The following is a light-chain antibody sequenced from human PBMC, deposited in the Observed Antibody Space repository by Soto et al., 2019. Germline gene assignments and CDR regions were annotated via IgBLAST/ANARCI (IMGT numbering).Light chain of an antibody. J-gene: IGLJ2*01. CDR1: NIGSKT. Sequence: SYELTQPPSVSVAPGKTARITCGGNNIGSKTVHWYQQKPGQAPVLVIYYDSDRPSGIPERFSGSNSGNTATLTISRVEVGDEADYYCQVWNSSSLFGGGTKLTVL. V-gene: IGLV3-21*04. CDR3: QVWNSSSL. CDR2: YDS.